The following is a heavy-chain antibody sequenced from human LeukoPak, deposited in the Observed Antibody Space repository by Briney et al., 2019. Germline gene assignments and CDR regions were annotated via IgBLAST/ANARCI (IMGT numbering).Heavy chain of an antibody. CDR3: AREPKLRYFDWLPGYYYYYYMDV. Sequence: SETLSLTCAVYGGSFSGYYWSWIRQPPGKGLEWIGEINHSGSTNYNPSLKSRVTISVDTSKNQFSLKLSSVTAADTAVYYCAREPKLRYFDWLPGYYYYYYMDVWGKGTTVTISS. CDR2: INHSGST. CDR1: GGSFSGYY. J-gene: IGHJ6*03. D-gene: IGHD3-9*01. V-gene: IGHV4-34*01.